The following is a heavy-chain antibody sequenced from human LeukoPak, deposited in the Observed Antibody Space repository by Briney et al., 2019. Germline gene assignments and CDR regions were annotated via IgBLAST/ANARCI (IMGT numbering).Heavy chain of an antibody. CDR3: ARDFVSSGWYDY. CDR2: INPSGCST. V-gene: IGHV1-46*01. CDR1: GYTFTSYY. Sequence: SVTVSFMASGYTFTSYYMHSVRQAPGKGLEWMGIINPSGCSTSYAQKFQGRVTMTRDTSTRTVYMELSSLRSEDTAVYYCARDFVSSGWYDYWGQGTLVTVSS. D-gene: IGHD6-19*01. J-gene: IGHJ4*02.